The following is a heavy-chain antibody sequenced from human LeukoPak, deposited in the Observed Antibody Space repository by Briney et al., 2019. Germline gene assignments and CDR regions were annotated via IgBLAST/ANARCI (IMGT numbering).Heavy chain of an antibody. Sequence: GGSLRLSCAASGFTFSSYSMNWVRQAPGKGLEWVSSISCSSYIYYADSVKGRFTISRDNAKNSLYLQMNSLRAEDTAVYYCARGIAVAGTGDYWGQGTLVTVSS. D-gene: IGHD6-19*01. V-gene: IGHV3-21*01. CDR3: ARGIAVAGTGDY. J-gene: IGHJ4*02. CDR1: GFTFSSYS. CDR2: ISCSSYI.